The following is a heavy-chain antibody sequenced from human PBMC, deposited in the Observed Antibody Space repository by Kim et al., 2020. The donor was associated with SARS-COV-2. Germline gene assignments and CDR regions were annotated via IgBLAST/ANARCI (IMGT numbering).Heavy chain of an antibody. CDR2: AGNGNT. CDR3: ARVEVG. V-gene: IGHV1-3*01. Sequence: AGNGNTKYSQKFQGRVTITRDTSASTAYMELSSLRYEDTAVYYCARVEVGWGQGTLVTVSS. J-gene: IGHJ4*02.